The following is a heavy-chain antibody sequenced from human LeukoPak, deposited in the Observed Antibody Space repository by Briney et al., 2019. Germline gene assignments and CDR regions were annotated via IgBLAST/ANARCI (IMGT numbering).Heavy chain of an antibody. V-gene: IGHV7-4-1*02. D-gene: IGHD2-15*01. CDR2: INTNTGNP. J-gene: IGHJ4*02. CDR1: GYTFTSYA. CDR3: ARDNVGYCSGGSCYSFGLNDY. Sequence: ASVKVPCKASGYTFTSYAMNWVRQAPGQGLEWMGWINTNTGNPTYAQGFTGRFVFSLDTSVSTAYLQISSLKAEDTAVYYCARDNVGYCSGGSCYSFGLNDYWGRGTLVTVSS.